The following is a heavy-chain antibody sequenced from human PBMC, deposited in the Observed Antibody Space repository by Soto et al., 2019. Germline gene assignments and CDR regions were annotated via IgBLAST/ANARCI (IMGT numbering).Heavy chain of an antibody. CDR3: AIEVSTTPLYSYYGMDV. Sequence: QVQLVQSGAEVKKPGSSVKVSCKASGGTFSSYAISWVRQAPGQGLEWMGGIIPIFGTANYAQKFQGRVTITADESTSTAYMELSSLRSEDTAVYYCAIEVSTTPLYSYYGMDVWGQWTTVTVSS. V-gene: IGHV1-69*01. CDR1: GGTFSSYA. CDR2: IIPIFGTA. D-gene: IGHD1-26*01. J-gene: IGHJ6*02.